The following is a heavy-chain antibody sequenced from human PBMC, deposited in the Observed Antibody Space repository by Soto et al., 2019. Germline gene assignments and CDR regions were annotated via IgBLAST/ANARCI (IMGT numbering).Heavy chain of an antibody. V-gene: IGHV5-51*01. CDR3: ARLSCSGGSCYSGDAFDI. Sequence: GESLKISCKGSGYSFTSYWIGWVRQMRGKGLEWMGIIYPGDSDTRYSPSFQGQVTISADKSISTAYLQWSSLKASDTAMYYCARLSCSGGSCYSGDAFDIWGQGTLVTVSS. CDR1: GYSFTSYW. CDR2: IYPGDSDT. J-gene: IGHJ4*02. D-gene: IGHD2-15*01.